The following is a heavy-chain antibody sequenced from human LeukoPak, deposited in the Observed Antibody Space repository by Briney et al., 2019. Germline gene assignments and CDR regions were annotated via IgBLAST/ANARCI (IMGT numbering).Heavy chain of an antibody. D-gene: IGHD2-21*01. J-gene: IGHJ5*02. CDR1: GFTFRRYW. CDR2: IKQDVGEK. CDR3: ARDIGVASFDP. V-gene: IGHV3-7*04. Sequence: GGSLRLSCAASGFTFRRYWMSWVRQAPGKGLEWVANIKQDVGEKYYVDSVKGRFTISRDNAKNSLSLQMNSLRAEDTAVYYCARDIGVASFDPWGQGTLVTVSS.